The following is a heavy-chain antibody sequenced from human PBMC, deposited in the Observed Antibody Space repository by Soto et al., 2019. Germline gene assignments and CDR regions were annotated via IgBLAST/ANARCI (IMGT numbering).Heavy chain of an antibody. V-gene: IGHV3-33*01. CDR3: ARDDYDSSGYYYVDY. CDR1: GFTFSSYG. D-gene: IGHD3-22*01. CDR2: IWYDGSNK. J-gene: IGHJ4*02. Sequence: QVQLVESGGGVVQPGRSLRLSCAASGFTFSSYGMHWVRQAPGKGLEWVAVIWYDGSNKYYADSLKGRFTISRDNSKKPLYLQVNRLRAEDTVVYFCARDDYDSSGYYYVDYWGQGTLVTVSS.